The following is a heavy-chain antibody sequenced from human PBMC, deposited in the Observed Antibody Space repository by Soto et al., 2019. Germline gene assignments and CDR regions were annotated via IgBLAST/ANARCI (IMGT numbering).Heavy chain of an antibody. CDR1: GFSFSSYA. Sequence: HPGGSLRLSCGGSGFSFSSYAIHWARQAPGKGLEWVAVISYDGRNKFYGESVRGRFTISRDDSKSTVYLQMNSLRAEDTAVYYCGRDNMIQLWPPTSVDSWGQGALVTVSS. CDR3: GRDNMIQLWPPTSVDS. J-gene: IGHJ4*02. CDR2: ISYDGRNK. V-gene: IGHV3-30*04. D-gene: IGHD5-18*01.